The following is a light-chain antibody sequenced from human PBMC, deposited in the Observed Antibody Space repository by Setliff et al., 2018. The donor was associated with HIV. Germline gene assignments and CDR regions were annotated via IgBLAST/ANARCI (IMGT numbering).Light chain of an antibody. V-gene: IGLV2-14*01. CDR3: SSYTSSSTYV. J-gene: IGLJ1*01. CDR2: DVS. CDR1: SSYVGGYNY. Sequence: QSVLTQPASVSGSPGQSITISCTGTSSYVGGYNYVSWYQQHPGKAPKLMIYDVSKRPSGVSNRFSGSKSGNTASLTISGLQPEDEADYYCSSYTSSSTYVFGTGTKVTVL.